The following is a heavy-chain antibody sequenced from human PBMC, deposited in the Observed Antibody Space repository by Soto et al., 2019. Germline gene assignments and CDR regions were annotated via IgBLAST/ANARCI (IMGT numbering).Heavy chain of an antibody. D-gene: IGHD2-15*01. CDR1: GFTFSSYA. J-gene: IGHJ6*03. CDR3: AKSIYCSGGSCDILHRTYYYYYMDG. Sequence: PGGSLRLSCAASGFTFSSYAMSWVRQAPGKGLEWVSAISGSGGSTYYADSVKGRFTISRDNSKNTLYLQMNSLRAEDTAVYYCAKSIYCSGGSCDILHRTYYYYYMDGWGKGTTDTVSS. V-gene: IGHV3-23*01. CDR2: ISGSGGST.